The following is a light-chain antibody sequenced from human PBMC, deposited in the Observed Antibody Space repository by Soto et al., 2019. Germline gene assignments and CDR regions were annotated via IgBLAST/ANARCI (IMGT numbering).Light chain of an antibody. Sequence: QLVLTQPASMSGSPGQSITLSCTGTISDVGAYNYVSWYQQHPGKAPKLMIFDVINRPSGVSNRFSGSKSGNTASLTISGLQAEDEADYYCSSYTTTRTVLFGGGTKVTVL. CDR2: DVI. CDR1: ISDVGAYNY. CDR3: SSYTTTRTVL. V-gene: IGLV2-14*03. J-gene: IGLJ2*01.